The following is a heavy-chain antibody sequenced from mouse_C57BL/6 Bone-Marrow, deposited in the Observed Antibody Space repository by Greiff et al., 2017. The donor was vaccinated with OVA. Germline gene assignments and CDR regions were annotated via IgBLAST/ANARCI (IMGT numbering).Heavy chain of an antibody. J-gene: IGHJ4*01. CDR3: ARRGLLRSAMDY. CDR1: GFTFSSYG. Sequence: EVQVVESGGDLVKPGGSLKLSCAASGFTFSSYGMSWVRQTPDKRLEWVATISSGGSYTYYPDSVKGRFTISRDNAKNTLYLQMSSLKSEDTAMYYCARRGLLRSAMDYWGQGTSVTVSS. D-gene: IGHD2-3*01. V-gene: IGHV5-6*01. CDR2: ISSGGSYT.